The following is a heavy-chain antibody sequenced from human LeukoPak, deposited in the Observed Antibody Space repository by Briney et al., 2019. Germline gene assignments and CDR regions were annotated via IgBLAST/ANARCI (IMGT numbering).Heavy chain of an antibody. J-gene: IGHJ3*02. CDR2: IYYSGST. CDR1: GGSISSSSYY. V-gene: IGHV4-39*01. CDR3: ATHTQRLDAFDI. Sequence: SETLSLTCTVSGGSISSSSYYWGWIRQPPGKGLEWIGSIYYSGSTYYNPSLKSRVTISVDTSKNQFSLKLRSVTAAETAGYYCATHTQRLDAFDIWGQGTMVTVSS.